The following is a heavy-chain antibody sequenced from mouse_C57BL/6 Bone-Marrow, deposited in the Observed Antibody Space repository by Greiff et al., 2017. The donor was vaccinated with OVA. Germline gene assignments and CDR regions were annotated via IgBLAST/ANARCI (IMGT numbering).Heavy chain of an antibody. CDR3: ARWGGAYYFDY. CDR2: INPGSGGT. V-gene: IGHV1-54*01. J-gene: IGHJ2*01. CDR1: GYAFTNYL. Sequence: QVPLKQSGAELVRPGTSVKVSCQASGYAFTNYLIEWVKQRPGQGLEWIGVINPGSGGTNSNEKFKGQSTLTADKSSSTSYMQLSSLTSEDSAVYFCARWGGAYYFDYWGQGTTLTVSS.